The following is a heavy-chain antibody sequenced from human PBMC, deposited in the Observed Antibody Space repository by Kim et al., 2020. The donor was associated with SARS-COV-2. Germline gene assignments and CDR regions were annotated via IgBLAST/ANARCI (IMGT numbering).Heavy chain of an antibody. CDR1: GGSFSGYY. CDR2: INHSGST. CDR3: ARGPLGSSSTSCYIDP. V-gene: IGHV4-34*01. D-gene: IGHD2-2*02. Sequence: SETLSLTCAVYGGSFSGYYWSWIRQPPGKGLEWIGEINHSGSTNYNPSLKSRVTISVDTSKNQFSLKLSSVTAADTAVYYCARGPLGSSSTSCYIDPWG. J-gene: IGHJ5*02.